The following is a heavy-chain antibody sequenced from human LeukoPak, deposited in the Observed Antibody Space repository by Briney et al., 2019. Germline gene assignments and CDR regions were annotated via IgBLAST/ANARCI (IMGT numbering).Heavy chain of an antibody. CDR1: GFTFSSYG. J-gene: IGHJ4*02. CDR3: AKDDITMVRGVIWYFDY. CDR2: ISYDGSNK. D-gene: IGHD3-10*01. Sequence: GGSLRLSCAASGFTFSSYGMHWVRQAPGKGLEWVAVISYDGSNKYYADSVKGRFTISRDNSKNTLYLQMNSLRAEDTAVYYCAKDDITMVRGVIWYFDYWGQGTLVTVSS. V-gene: IGHV3-30*18.